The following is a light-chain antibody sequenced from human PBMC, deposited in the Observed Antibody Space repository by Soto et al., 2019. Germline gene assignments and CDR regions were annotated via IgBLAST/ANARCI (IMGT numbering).Light chain of an antibody. CDR3: QQYYSYPYT. CDR2: AAS. CDR1: QGISSY. J-gene: IGKJ2*01. Sequence: AIRMTQSPSSLSASTGDRVTITCRASQGISSYLAWYQQKPGKAPKLLIYAASTLQSGVPLRFSGSGSGTDFTLTISCLQSEDFATYYCQQYYSYPYTFGQGTKVDIK. V-gene: IGKV1-8*01.